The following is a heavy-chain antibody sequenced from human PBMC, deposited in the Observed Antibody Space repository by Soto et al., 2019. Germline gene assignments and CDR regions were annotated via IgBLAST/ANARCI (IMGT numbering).Heavy chain of an antibody. CDR3: ARMSYYHDTWYFDL. V-gene: IGHV4-30-4*01. CDR1: GGSINNDYFY. CDR2: VYYIGSS. D-gene: IGHD3-22*01. Sequence: PSETLSLTCSVSGGSINNDYFYWSWLRQTPGKGLQWIGYVYYIGSSDCIPSLKSRLSMSIDKSKNQFTLKLSSVTAADTAIYYCARMSYYHDTWYFDLCGRGILLTVSS. J-gene: IGHJ2*01.